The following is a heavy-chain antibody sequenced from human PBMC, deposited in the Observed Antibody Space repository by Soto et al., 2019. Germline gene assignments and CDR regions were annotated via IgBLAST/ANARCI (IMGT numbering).Heavy chain of an antibody. CDR3: GSTVSACGYANF. CDR1: GGSVSSYY. D-gene: IGHD3-16*01. CDR2: IYYSGST. Sequence: QVQLQESGPGLVKPSETLSLTCTVSGGSVSSYYCCWIRQPPGKGLEWIGNIYYSGSTNYYPSLKSRATVEVDTQKNQLSTKPTSVSAAGPAVNYRGSTVSACGYANFWGNGTTVTVS. J-gene: IGHJ6*03. V-gene: IGHV4-59*02.